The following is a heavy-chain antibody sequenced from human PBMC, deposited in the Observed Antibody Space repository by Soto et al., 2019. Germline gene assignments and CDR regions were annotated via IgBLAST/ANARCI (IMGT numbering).Heavy chain of an antibody. J-gene: IGHJ4*02. V-gene: IGHV4-61*01. D-gene: IGHD1-26*01. Sequence: SANLPLTCPLSGFSVRSVNSYWSLNRQHPGEGLVWFGGVFHSGSTKYNASLKSRVTRSVDRSKNQFSQNLSHVTAADTAGDDFAINSRGRYDYWGQGTLV. CDR3: AINSRGRYDY. CDR1: GFSVRSVNSY. CDR2: VFHSGST.